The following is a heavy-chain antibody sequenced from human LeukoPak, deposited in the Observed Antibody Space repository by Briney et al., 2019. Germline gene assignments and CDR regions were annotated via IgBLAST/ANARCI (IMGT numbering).Heavy chain of an antibody. D-gene: IGHD3-16*01. CDR1: GLPFSTND. V-gene: IGHV3-66*01. CDR3: ARDFWFGIVRWFDS. CDR2: MRTAGNT. Sequence: GGSLRLSCAASGLPFSTNDLTWVRQAPGKGLEWVSVMRTAGNTDYSDSVKGRFTISRDSSKNTVTLQMNSLRVDDTAVYYCARDFWFGIVRWFDSWGQGTLVIVSS. J-gene: IGHJ5*01.